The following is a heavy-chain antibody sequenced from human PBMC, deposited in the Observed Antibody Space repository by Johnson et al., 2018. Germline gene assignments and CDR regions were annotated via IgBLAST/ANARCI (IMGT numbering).Heavy chain of an antibody. CDR1: GFTFSKYW. CDR3: AKEGSWSGACGYTWLQH. V-gene: IGHV3-7*01. J-gene: IGHJ1*01. D-gene: IGHD3-10*01. Sequence: VQLVESGGSLVQPGESQRLSCAASGFTFSKYWMSWVRQAPGKGLEWVANIKYDGSEQYYVDAVKGRFTISRDNAKNSLFLQMNRLRADDTAIYYCAKEGSWSGACGYTWLQHWGQGSLVSVSS. CDR2: IKYDGSEQ.